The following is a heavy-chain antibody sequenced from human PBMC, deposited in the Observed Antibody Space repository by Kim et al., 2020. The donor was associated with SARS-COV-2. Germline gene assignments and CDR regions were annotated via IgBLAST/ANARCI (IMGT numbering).Heavy chain of an antibody. J-gene: IGHJ4*02. Sequence: QKFQGRVTITADESTSTAYMELSSLRSEDTAVYYCARGGDYYDSSGYFDYWGQGTLVTVSS. CDR3: ARGGDYYDSSGYFDY. D-gene: IGHD3-22*01. V-gene: IGHV1-69*01.